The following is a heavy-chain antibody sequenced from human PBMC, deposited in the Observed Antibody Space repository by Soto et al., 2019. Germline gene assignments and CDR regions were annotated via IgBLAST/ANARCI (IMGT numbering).Heavy chain of an antibody. CDR3: ARDPYSWTDGDYYGMDV. J-gene: IGHJ6*02. CDR1: GGSISSYY. Sequence: PSETLSLTCTVSGGSISSYYWSWIRQPAGKGLEWIGRIYTSGSTNYNPSLKSRVTMSVDTSKNQFSLKLSSVTAADTAVYYCARDPYSWTDGDYYGMDVWGQGTTVTVSS. CDR2: IYTSGST. V-gene: IGHV4-4*07. D-gene: IGHD1-20*01.